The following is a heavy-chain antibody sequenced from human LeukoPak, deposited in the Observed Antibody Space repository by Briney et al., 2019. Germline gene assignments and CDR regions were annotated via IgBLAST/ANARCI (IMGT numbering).Heavy chain of an antibody. Sequence: PSETLSLTCTVSGGSISSSSYYWGWIRQPPGKGLEWIGSIYYSGSTYYNPSLKSRVTISVDTSKNQFSLKLSSVTAADTAVYYCARAPDSSGYYYGHSAFDIWGQGTMVTVSS. V-gene: IGHV4-39*07. CDR2: IYYSGST. CDR1: GGSISSSSYY. CDR3: ARAPDSSGYYYGHSAFDI. J-gene: IGHJ3*02. D-gene: IGHD3-22*01.